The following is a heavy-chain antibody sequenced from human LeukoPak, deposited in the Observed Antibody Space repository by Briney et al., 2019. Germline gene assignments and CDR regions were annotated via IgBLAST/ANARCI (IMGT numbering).Heavy chain of an antibody. Sequence: ASVKVSCKASGYTFTGYYMHWVRQAPGQGLEWMGWINPNSGGTNYAQKFQGWVTMTRDTSISTAYMELSRLRSDDTAVYYCARDSGATYGDAFDIWGQGTMVTVSS. CDR3: ARDSGATYGDAFDI. D-gene: IGHD1-26*01. CDR2: INPNSGGT. J-gene: IGHJ3*02. CDR1: GYTFTGYY. V-gene: IGHV1-2*04.